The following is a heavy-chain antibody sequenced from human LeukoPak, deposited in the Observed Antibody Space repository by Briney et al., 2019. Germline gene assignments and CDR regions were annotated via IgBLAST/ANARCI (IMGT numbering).Heavy chain of an antibody. V-gene: IGHV3-13*01. D-gene: IGHD3-10*01. CDR1: GFTLSNHD. Sequence: PGGSLRLSCAASGFTLSNHDMHWVRQATGKGLEWVSAIGTAVTADRTYCAASVKGRFTISRDNAKNSFYLQLNSLRVGDTAVYYCAREGSGEFADIWGRGTMVTVSS. J-gene: IGHJ3*02. CDR3: AREGSGEFADI. CDR2: IGTAVTADRT.